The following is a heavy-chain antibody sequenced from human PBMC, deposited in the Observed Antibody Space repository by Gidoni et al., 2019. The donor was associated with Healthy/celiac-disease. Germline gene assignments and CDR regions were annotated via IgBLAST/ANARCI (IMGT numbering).Heavy chain of an antibody. CDR3: ARAWDIVATIDYFDY. Sequence: EVQLVVSGGGLVKPGGSLSLSCASSVFTFSSYSMNWVRQAPGKGLVWVSCSSSSSSYIYYADTGKGRFTIYRYNAKNSLYLQMNSLRAEDTAVYYCARAWDIVATIDYFDYWGQGTLVTVSS. J-gene: IGHJ4*02. CDR2: SSSSSSYI. D-gene: IGHD5-12*01. V-gene: IGHV3-21*01. CDR1: VFTFSSYS.